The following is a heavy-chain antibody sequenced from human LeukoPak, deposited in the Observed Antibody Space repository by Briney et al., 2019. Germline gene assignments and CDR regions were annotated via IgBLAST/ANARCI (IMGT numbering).Heavy chain of an antibody. D-gene: IGHD3-22*01. Sequence: SETLSLTCTVSGGSISSHYWSWIRQPPGKGLEWIGYIYYSGSTNYNPSLKSRVTISVDTSKNQFSMKLSSVTAADTAVYYCARLYDSSGYTNWLDPWGQGTLVTVSS. CDR1: GGSISSHY. CDR3: ARLYDSSGYTNWLDP. V-gene: IGHV4-59*11. CDR2: IYYSGST. J-gene: IGHJ5*02.